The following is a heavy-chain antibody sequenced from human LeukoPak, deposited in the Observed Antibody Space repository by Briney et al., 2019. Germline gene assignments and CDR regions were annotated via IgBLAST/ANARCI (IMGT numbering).Heavy chain of an antibody. Sequence: ASVKVSCKASGYTFTSYYMHWVRQAPGQGLEWMGIINPSGGSTSYAQKFQGRVTMTRDTSTSTVYMELSSLRSEDTAVYYCAREYGEDYGDPNYYYGMDVWGQGTTVTVSS. J-gene: IGHJ6*02. V-gene: IGHV1-46*01. CDR1: GYTFTSYY. CDR2: INPSGGST. D-gene: IGHD4-17*01. CDR3: AREYGEDYGDPNYYYGMDV.